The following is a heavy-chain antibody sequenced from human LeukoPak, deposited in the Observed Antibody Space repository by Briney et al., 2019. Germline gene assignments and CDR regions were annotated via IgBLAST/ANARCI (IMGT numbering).Heavy chain of an antibody. V-gene: IGHV4-61*02. CDR1: GGSISSGSYY. J-gene: IGHJ4*02. CDR2: IYTSGST. Sequence: PSETLSLTCTVSGGSISSGSYYWSWIRQPAGEGLEWIGRIYTSGSTNYNPSLKSRVTISVDTSKNQFSLKLSSVTAADTAVYYCARDGGVDLYSSNSELDYWGQGTLVTVSS. D-gene: IGHD6-13*01. CDR3: ARDGGVDLYSSNSELDY.